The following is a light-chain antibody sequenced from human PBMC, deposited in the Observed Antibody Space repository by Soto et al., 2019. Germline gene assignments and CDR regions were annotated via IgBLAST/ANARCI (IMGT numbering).Light chain of an antibody. CDR3: CSYAGSYTSDG. CDR2: DVS. Sequence: QSALTQPRSVSGSPGQSVTISCTGTSSDVGGYKYVSWYQQHPGKAPKLMIYDVSKRPSGVPDRFSGSKSGNTASLTISGLQAEDEADYYCCSYAGSYTSDGFGTGTKVTVL. J-gene: IGLJ1*01. V-gene: IGLV2-11*01. CDR1: SSDVGGYKY.